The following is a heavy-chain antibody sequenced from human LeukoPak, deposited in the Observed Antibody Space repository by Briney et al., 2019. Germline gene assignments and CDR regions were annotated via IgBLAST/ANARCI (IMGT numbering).Heavy chain of an antibody. V-gene: IGHV3-23*01. CDR2: ISGSGGST. Sequence: GGSLRLSCAASGFTVSSNYMSWVRQAPGKGLEWVSAISGSGGSTYYADSVKGRFTISRDNSKNTLYLQMNSLRAEDTAVYYCAKDRAARPVGAFDIWGQGTMVTVSS. CDR1: GFTVSSNY. J-gene: IGHJ3*02. D-gene: IGHD6-6*01. CDR3: AKDRAARPVGAFDI.